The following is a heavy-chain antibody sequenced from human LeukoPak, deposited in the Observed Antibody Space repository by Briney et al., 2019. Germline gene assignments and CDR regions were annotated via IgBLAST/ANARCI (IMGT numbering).Heavy chain of an antibody. CDR1: GFTFSSYG. J-gene: IGHJ4*02. CDR3: AKRGYNSDSPVHYFDY. V-gene: IGHV3-23*01. CDR2: LSRGGGST. D-gene: IGHD6-19*01. Sequence: PEGSLRLSCAASGFTFSSYGISWVRQAPGKGLEWVSTLSRGGGSTYYADSVRGRFTISRDSSKNTLFLQMNSLRAEDTAVYYCAKRGYNSDSPVHYFDYWGQGTLVTVSS.